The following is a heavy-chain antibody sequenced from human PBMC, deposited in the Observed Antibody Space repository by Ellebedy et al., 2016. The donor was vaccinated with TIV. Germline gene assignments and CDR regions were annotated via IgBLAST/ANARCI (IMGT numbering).Heavy chain of an antibody. CDR2: IKQDGSQI. Sequence: GGSLRLSCAASGFRFSSYWMTWVRQAPGKGLEWVANIKQDGSQIYYGDSVKGRFTISRDNAKNSLYLKMNSLRVEDTAVYYCVREIGGSNSGWGQGTLVTVSS. CDR3: VREIGGSNSG. J-gene: IGHJ4*02. CDR1: GFRFSSYW. V-gene: IGHV3-7*04. D-gene: IGHD2-15*01.